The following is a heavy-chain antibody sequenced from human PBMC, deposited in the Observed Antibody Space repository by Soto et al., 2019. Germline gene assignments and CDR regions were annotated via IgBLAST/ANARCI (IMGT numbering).Heavy chain of an antibody. CDR3: ARDSFIPRAAFWSGYFIDY. D-gene: IGHD3-3*01. CDR1: GFTFSSYS. CDR2: ISSSSSYI. Sequence: PGGSLRLSCAASGFTFSSYSMNWVRQAPGKGLEWVSSISSSSSYIYYADSVKGRFTISRDNAKNSLYLQMNSLRAEDTAVYYCARDSFIPRAAFWSGYFIDYWGQGTLVTVSS. V-gene: IGHV3-21*01. J-gene: IGHJ4*02.